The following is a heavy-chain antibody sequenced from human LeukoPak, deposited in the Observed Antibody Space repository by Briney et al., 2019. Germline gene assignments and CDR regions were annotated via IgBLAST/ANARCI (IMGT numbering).Heavy chain of an antibody. J-gene: IGHJ6*02. CDR2: ISSSSSYT. CDR1: GFTFSDYY. CDR3: ARERRAVAGPFYYYYGMGV. Sequence: GGSLRLSCAASGFTFSDYYMSWIRQAPGKGLEWVSYISSSSSYTNYADSVKGRFTISRDNAKNSLYLQMNSLRAEDTAVYYCARERRAVAGPFYYYYGMGVWGQGTTVTVSS. D-gene: IGHD6-19*01. V-gene: IGHV3-11*06.